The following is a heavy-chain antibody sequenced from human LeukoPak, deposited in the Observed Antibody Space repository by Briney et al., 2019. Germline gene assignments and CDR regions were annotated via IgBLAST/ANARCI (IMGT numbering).Heavy chain of an antibody. CDR1: GYTFTSYD. CDR2: MNPNSGNT. Sequence: ASVKVSCKASGYTFTSYDINWVRQATGQGLEWMGWMNPNSGNTGYAQKFQGRVTMTRNTSISTAYMELSSLRSEDTAVYYCAAATYSSSWMEYYYYYGMDVWGQGTTVTVSS. D-gene: IGHD6-13*01. CDR3: AAATYSSSWMEYYYYYGMDV. J-gene: IGHJ6*02. V-gene: IGHV1-8*01.